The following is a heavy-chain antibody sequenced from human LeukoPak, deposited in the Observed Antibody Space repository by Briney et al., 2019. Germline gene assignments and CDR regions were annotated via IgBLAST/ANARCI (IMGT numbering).Heavy chain of an antibody. D-gene: IGHD3-10*02. CDR3: ATGGYYVGRWYNWFDP. CDR1: GDSVSSNSAS. Sequence: SQTLSLTCAISGDSVSSNSASWNWITQSPSRSLEWLGRTYYRSKWYNDYAVSVKSRIIINPDTSKNQFSLQLNSVTPEDTAVYYCATGGYYVGRWYNWFDPWGQGTLVTVSS. V-gene: IGHV6-1*01. CDR2: TYYRSKWYN. J-gene: IGHJ5*02.